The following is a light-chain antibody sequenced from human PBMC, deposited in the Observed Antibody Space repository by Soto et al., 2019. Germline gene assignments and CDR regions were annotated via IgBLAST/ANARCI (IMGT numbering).Light chain of an antibody. Sequence: DIPMTQSPSSLSASVGDRVTITCRASQSISSYLNWYQQKPGKAPKLLIYAASSLQSGVPSRFSGSGSGTDFTLTISSLQPEDCATYYCQQSYSTQLNFGGGTKVEIK. J-gene: IGKJ4*01. V-gene: IGKV1-39*01. CDR3: QQSYSTQLN. CDR2: AAS. CDR1: QSISSY.